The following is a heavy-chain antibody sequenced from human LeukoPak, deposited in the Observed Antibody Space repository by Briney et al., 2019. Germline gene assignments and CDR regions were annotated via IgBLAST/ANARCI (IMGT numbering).Heavy chain of an antibody. CDR3: ARTYYYYMDV. Sequence: PSETLSLTCIVSGGSINSNSYYWGWIRQPPGKGLEWIGSIYYSGSTYYNPSLKSRVTISVDTSKNQFSLKLSSVTAADTAVYYCARTYYYYMDVWGKGTTVTVSS. CDR2: IYYSGST. J-gene: IGHJ6*03. CDR1: GGSINSNSYY. V-gene: IGHV4-39*07.